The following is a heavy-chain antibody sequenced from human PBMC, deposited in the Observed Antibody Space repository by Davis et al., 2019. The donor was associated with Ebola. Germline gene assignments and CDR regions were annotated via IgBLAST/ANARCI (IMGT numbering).Heavy chain of an antibody. CDR2: IKSKIHGGTT. J-gene: IGHJ4*02. CDR1: GFTFNYAW. Sequence: GESLKISCAASGFTFNYAWMSWVRQVPGMGLEWVGHIKSKIHGGTTNYAAPVKGRFTISRDDPKTTLYLQMNSLKNEDTAVYYCTIGPGQNGFDYWGQGTLVTVSS. CDR3: TIGPGQNGFDY. V-gene: IGHV3-15*01.